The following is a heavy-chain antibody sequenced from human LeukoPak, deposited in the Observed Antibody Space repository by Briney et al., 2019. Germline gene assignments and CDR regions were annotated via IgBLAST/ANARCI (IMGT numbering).Heavy chain of an antibody. CDR1: GGSFSGYY. V-gene: IGHV4-34*01. CDR3: VFKNKSPSGFPDY. CDR2: INRSGST. J-gene: IGHJ4*02. D-gene: IGHD3-22*01. Sequence: PSETLSLTCAVYGGSFSGYYWSWIRQPPGKWLEWIGEINRSGSTNYTPSLKSRVTISVDTSKSQFSLKLSSVTAADTAVYYCVFKNKSPSGFPDYWGQGTLVTVSS.